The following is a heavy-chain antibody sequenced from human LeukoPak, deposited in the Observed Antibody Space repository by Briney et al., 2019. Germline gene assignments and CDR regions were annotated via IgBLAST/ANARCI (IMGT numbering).Heavy chain of an antibody. CDR1: GFTFSGYS. Sequence: GGSLRLSCAASGFTFSGYSVNWVRQAPGKGLEWVSSISSSSSYIVYADSVKGRFTISRDNAKNSLYLQMISLRAEDTAVYYCVRDRSYGFHFDYWGQGTLVTVSS. CDR3: VRDRSYGFHFDY. V-gene: IGHV3-21*01. J-gene: IGHJ4*02. D-gene: IGHD5-18*01. CDR2: ISSSSSYI.